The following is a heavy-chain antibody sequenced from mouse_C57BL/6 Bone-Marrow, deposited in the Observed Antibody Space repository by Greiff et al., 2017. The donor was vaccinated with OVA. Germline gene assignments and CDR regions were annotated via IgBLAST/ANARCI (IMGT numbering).Heavy chain of an antibody. V-gene: IGHV1-82*01. CDR3: ARESTGTAFDY. J-gene: IGHJ2*01. CDR1: GYAFSSSW. CDR2: IYPGDGDT. Sequence: VQLQESGPELVKPGASVKISCKASGYAFSSSWMNWVKQRPGKGLEWIGRIYPGDGDTNYNGKFKGKATLTADKSSSTAYMQLSSLTSEDSAVYFCARESTGTAFDYWGQGTTLTVSS. D-gene: IGHD4-1*02.